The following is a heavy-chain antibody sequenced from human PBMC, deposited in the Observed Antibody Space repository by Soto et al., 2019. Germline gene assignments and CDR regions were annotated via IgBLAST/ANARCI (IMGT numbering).Heavy chain of an antibody. Sequence: GGSLRLSCAASGFTFSSYWMSWVRQAPGKGLEWVANIKQDGSEKYYVDSVKGRFTISRDNAKNSLYLQMNSLRAEDTAVYYCAREGTSIAARPTSYWCQGPLVTVAS. CDR1: GFTFSSYW. D-gene: IGHD6-6*01. V-gene: IGHV3-7*01. CDR3: AREGTSIAARPTSY. CDR2: IKQDGSEK. J-gene: IGHJ4*02.